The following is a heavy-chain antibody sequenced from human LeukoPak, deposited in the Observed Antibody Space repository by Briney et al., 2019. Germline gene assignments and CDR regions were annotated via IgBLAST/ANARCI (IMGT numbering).Heavy chain of an antibody. CDR3: ARDMSPENSQIDY. Sequence: SVKVSCKASGYTFTGYYMHWVRQAPGQGLEWMGRINPNSGGTNYAQKFQGRVTVTRDTSISTAYMELSRLRSDDTAVYYCARDMSPENSQIDYWGQGTLVTVSS. D-gene: IGHD3-10*02. CDR2: INPNSGGT. CDR1: GYTFTGYY. J-gene: IGHJ4*02. V-gene: IGHV1-2*06.